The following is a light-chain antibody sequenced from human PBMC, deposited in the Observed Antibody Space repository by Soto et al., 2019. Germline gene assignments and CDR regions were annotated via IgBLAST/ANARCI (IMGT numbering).Light chain of an antibody. Sequence: DIQMTQSPSSLSASVGDRVTITCRASEDISNYLAWYQQKPGKVPKLLIYGASTLQSGVTARFSGSGSGTDFTLTISSLQTEDVATYYCQNYNRAPWTFGQGTKVE. J-gene: IGKJ1*01. CDR1: EDISNY. V-gene: IGKV1-27*01. CDR3: QNYNRAPWT. CDR2: GAS.